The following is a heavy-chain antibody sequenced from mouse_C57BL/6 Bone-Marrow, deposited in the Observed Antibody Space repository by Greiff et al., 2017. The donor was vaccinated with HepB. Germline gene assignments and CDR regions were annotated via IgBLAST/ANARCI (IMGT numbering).Heavy chain of an antibody. Sequence: VKLQQPGAELVKPGASVKLSCKASGYTFTSYWMQWVKQRPGQGLEWIGEIDPSDSYTNYNQKFKGKATLTVDTSSSTAYMQLSSLTSEDSAVYYCARGREEDGKDYFDYWGQGTTLTVSS. V-gene: IGHV1-50*01. D-gene: IGHD1-1*01. J-gene: IGHJ2*01. CDR1: GYTFTSYW. CDR2: IDPSDSYT. CDR3: ARGREEDGKDYFDY.